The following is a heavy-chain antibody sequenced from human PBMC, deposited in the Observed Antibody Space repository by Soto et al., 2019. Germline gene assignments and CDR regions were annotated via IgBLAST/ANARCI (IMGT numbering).Heavy chain of an antibody. V-gene: IGHV1-18*01. CDR3: ARDTSNYFDF. Sequence: NVSCKTSGYTFNTYYISWLRQAPGQGLEWIGWISTYNGNTNYVPKFQGRITMTTDTSTSTAYMELRSLRSDDTALYFCARDTSNYFDFWGQGTPVTVS. J-gene: IGHJ4*02. CDR1: GYTFNTYY. D-gene: IGHD2-2*01. CDR2: ISTYNGNT.